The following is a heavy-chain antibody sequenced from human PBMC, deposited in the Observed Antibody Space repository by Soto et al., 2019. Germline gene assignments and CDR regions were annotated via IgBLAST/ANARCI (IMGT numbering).Heavy chain of an antibody. CDR2: ISFDSDHV. CDR1: GFTFNSHS. CDR3: ARSSDIVLMIYATFDS. Sequence: GGSLRLSCTASGFTFNSHSMNWLRQAPGKGLEWVSSISFDSDHVYYADSVKGRFTISRDNAENSVYLQMNSLRAEDTAVYYCARSSDIVLMIYATFDSCGQGTLVTVSS. J-gene: IGHJ4*02. D-gene: IGHD2-8*01. V-gene: IGHV3-21*01.